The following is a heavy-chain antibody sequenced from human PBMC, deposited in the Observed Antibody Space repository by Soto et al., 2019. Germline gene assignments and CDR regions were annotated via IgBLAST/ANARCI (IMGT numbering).Heavy chain of an antibody. CDR3: GKDSQFQAKKYFDY. J-gene: IGHJ4*02. D-gene: IGHD6-19*01. CDR1: GFIFSNYA. V-gene: IGHV3-23*01. CDR2: ISASGATP. Sequence: PGGSLRLSCAVSGFIFSNYAMSWVRQAPGKGLEWVSGISASGATPFYADSVKGRVTIPRDNSKNTLYLQMNSLRAEDTAIYYCGKDSQFQAKKYFDYWGQGTLVTVSS.